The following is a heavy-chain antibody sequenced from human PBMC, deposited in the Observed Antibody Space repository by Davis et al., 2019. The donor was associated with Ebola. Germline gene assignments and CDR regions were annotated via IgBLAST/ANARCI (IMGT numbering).Heavy chain of an antibody. J-gene: IGHJ5*02. CDR1: GGSISGYY. D-gene: IGHD3-3*01. CDR2: IYYSGRT. V-gene: IGHV4-59*01. CDR3: ARVGYYDFWSGYYTKNWFDP. Sequence: SETLSLTCTVSGGSISGYYWSWIRQPPGKGLEWIGYIYYSGRTNYNPSLKSRVTISLDTSKNQFSLKLTSVTAADTAIYYCARVGYYDFWSGYYTKNWFDPWGQGTLVTVSS.